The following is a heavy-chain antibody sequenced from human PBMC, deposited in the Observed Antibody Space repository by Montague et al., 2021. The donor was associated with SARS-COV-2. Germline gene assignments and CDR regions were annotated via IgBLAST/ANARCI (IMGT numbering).Heavy chain of an antibody. Sequence: SLRLSCAASGFTFSSYAMHWVRQAPGKGLEYVSAISSNGGSTYYANSVKGRFTISRDNSKNTLYLQMGSLRAGDMAVYYCARDGSGFWSGFHYYYYMDVWGKGTTVTVSS. D-gene: IGHD3-3*01. CDR1: GFTFSSYA. V-gene: IGHV3-64*01. CDR3: ARDGSGFWSGFHYYYYMDV. J-gene: IGHJ6*03. CDR2: ISSNGGST.